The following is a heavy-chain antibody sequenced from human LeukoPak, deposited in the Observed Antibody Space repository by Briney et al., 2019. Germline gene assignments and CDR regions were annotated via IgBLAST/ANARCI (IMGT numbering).Heavy chain of an antibody. J-gene: IGHJ4*02. CDR3: ARRSPLAGSFDY. CDR2: INSDGSST. CDR1: GFTFSSYA. V-gene: IGHV3-74*01. D-gene: IGHD3-10*01. Sequence: GGSLRLSCAASGFTFSSYAMSWVRQAPGKGLVWVSRINSDGSSTSYADSVKGRFTISRDNAKNTLYLQMNSLRAEDTAVYYCARRSPLAGSFDYWGQGTLVTVSS.